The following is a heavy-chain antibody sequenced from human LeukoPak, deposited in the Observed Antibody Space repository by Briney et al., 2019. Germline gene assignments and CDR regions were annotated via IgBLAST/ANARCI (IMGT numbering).Heavy chain of an antibody. J-gene: IGHJ4*02. D-gene: IGHD1-14*01. Sequence: GGFLRLSCAASGFTVSSNHMSWVRQAPGKGLEWVSVIYSGGSTYYADSVKGRFTISRDNSKNTLYLQMNSLRAEDTAVYYCARDPPLVPDGYWGQGTLVTVSS. CDR3: ARDPPLVPDGY. CDR1: GFTVSSNH. V-gene: IGHV3-53*01. CDR2: IYSGGST.